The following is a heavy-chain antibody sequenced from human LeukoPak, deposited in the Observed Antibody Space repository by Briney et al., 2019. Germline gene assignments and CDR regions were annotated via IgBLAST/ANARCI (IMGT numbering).Heavy chain of an antibody. CDR3: ARAEMDTAFDI. CDR1: GFTVSSNY. V-gene: IGHV3-53*01. J-gene: IGHJ3*02. D-gene: IGHD5-24*01. CDR2: IYSGGNT. Sequence: GGSLRLSCAASGFTVSSNYMNWVRQAPGKGLEWVSVIYSGGNTYYADSVKGRFTISRDNSKNTLYLQMNSLRAEDTAVYYYARAEMDTAFDIWGQGTMVTVSS.